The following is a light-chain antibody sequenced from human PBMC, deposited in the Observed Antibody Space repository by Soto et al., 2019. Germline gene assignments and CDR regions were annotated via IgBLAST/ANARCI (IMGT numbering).Light chain of an antibody. Sequence: QSGLTQPPSVSGTLGQGVTISCSGSTSNIGENSVGWFQQLPGTAPKVLIYVTNKRPSGVPDRFSGSKSGTSAYLAISGLQSEDEADYYCAAWDGSLNGHVFGTGTKLTVL. CDR3: AAWDGSLNGHV. J-gene: IGLJ1*01. V-gene: IGLV1-44*01. CDR2: VTN. CDR1: TSNIGENS.